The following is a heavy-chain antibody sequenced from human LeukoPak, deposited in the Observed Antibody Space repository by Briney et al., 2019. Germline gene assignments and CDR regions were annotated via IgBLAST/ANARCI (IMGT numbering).Heavy chain of an antibody. J-gene: IGHJ5*02. V-gene: IGHV1-24*01. CDR2: FDPEDGET. Sequence: ASVKVSCKVSGYTLTELSMHWVRQAPGKGLEWMGGFDPEDGETIYAQKFQGRVTMTEDTSTDTAYMELSRLRSDDTAVYYCARGYCSGGSCYSVENWFDPWGQGTLVTVSS. CDR3: ARGYCSGGSCYSVENWFDP. D-gene: IGHD2-15*01. CDR1: GYTLTELS.